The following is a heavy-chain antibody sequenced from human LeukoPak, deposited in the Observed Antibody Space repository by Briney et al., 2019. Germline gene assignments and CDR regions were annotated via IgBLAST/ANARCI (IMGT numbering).Heavy chain of an antibody. CDR2: ISWNSGSI. CDR3: AKSSGGSGSYYKAYFDY. J-gene: IGHJ4*02. Sequence: PGGSLRLSCAASGFTFDDYAMHWVRQAPGKGLEWVSGISWNSGSIGYADSVKGRFTISRDNAKNSLYLQMNSLRAEDTALYCCAKSSGGSGSYYKAYFDYWGQGTLVTVSS. CDR1: GFTFDDYA. D-gene: IGHD3-10*01. V-gene: IGHV3-9*01.